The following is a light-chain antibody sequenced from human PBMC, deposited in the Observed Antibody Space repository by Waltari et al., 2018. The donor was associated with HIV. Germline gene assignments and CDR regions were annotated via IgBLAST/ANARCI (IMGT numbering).Light chain of an antibody. J-gene: IGKJ3*01. V-gene: IGKV3-11*01. CDR1: QSVSSY. Sequence: EIVLTQSPATLSLSPGERATLSCRASQSVSSYLAWYQQKPGQAPRLLIYDVSNRATGIPARFSGSGSGTDFTLTISSLEPEGFAVYYCQQRSTWPRTFGPGTKVDIK. CDR2: DVS. CDR3: QQRSTWPRT.